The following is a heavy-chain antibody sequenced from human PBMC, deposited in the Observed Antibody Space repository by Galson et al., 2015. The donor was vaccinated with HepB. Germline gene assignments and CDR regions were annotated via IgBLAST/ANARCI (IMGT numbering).Heavy chain of an antibody. CDR1: GFSFSSYA. CDR3: AKSDTVGGRWYYYYAMDV. J-gene: IGHJ6*02. Sequence: SLRLSCAASGFSFSSYAMSWVRQAPGKGLEWVSAIGGGASNTYYSDSVKGRFTIARDNSKNTMYLQMNRLRAEDTALYYCAKSDTVGGRWYYYYAMDVWGQGTTVTVSS. D-gene: IGHD2-15*01. V-gene: IGHV3-23*01. CDR2: IGGGASNT.